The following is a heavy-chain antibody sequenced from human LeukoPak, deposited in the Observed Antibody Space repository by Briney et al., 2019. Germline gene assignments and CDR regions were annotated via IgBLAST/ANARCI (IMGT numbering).Heavy chain of an antibody. Sequence: SETLSLTCTVSGGSISSRRYYWSWIRQPAGKGLEWMGRIYTSGSTNYNPTLKSRVTMSVDTSKNQFYLKLSSVTAADTAIYYCAKNSLYGDHFDSWGQGALVTVSS. J-gene: IGHJ4*02. CDR1: GGSISSRRYY. CDR3: AKNSLYGDHFDS. CDR2: IYTSGST. V-gene: IGHV4-61*02. D-gene: IGHD4-17*01.